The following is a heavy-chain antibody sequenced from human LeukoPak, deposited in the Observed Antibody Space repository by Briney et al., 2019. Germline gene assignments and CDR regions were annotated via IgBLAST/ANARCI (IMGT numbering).Heavy chain of an antibody. Sequence: ASVTVSCKASGYTFTSYYMHWVRQAPGHGLEWLGIINPSGGSTIYAQKFQGRVSMTRDTSTSTVYMELSSLRPEDTAMYYCARTNGHSYYYYMDVWGTGTTVTVSS. V-gene: IGHV1-46*01. J-gene: IGHJ6*03. D-gene: IGHD2-8*01. CDR2: INPSGGST. CDR1: GYTFTSYY. CDR3: ARTNGHSYYYYMDV.